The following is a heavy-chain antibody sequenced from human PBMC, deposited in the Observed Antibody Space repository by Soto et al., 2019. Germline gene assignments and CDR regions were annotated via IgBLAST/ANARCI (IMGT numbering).Heavy chain of an antibody. CDR2: MNQDGNQK. Sequence: EVQLVESGGGLVQPGGSLRLSCEASGFSFSDFWMTWVRQAPGKGLEWVANMNQDGNQKKYVDSVKGRFSISRDNAKNSLYLQINSLRAEDTAIYYCARQHSGSYYFESWGQGTPVTVSS. CDR1: GFSFSDFW. J-gene: IGHJ4*02. D-gene: IGHD1-26*01. V-gene: IGHV3-7*05. CDR3: ARQHSGSYYFES.